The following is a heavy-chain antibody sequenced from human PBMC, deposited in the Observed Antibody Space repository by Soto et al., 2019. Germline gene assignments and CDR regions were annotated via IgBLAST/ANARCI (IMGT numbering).Heavy chain of an antibody. J-gene: IGHJ6*02. D-gene: IGHD3-10*01. V-gene: IGHV1-69*01. CDR3: ASSGTRNFRNGSGSYPHYYYYYGIDL. CDR2: IIPIFGTA. Sequence: QVQLVQSGAEVKKPGSSVKVSCKASGGTFSSYAISWVRQAPGQGLEWMGGIIPIFGTANYAQKFQGRVTITADESASTGYMGRSILRSEDRAVYYCASSGTRNFRNGSGSYPHYYYYYGIDLLGQGTTVTVSS. CDR1: GGTFSSYA.